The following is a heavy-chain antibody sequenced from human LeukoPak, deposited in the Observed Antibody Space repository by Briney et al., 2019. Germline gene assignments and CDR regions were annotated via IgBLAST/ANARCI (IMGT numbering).Heavy chain of an antibody. J-gene: IGHJ4*02. CDR1: GFTFSSYW. CDR3: ASGRDILVAGPGGYFDY. D-gene: IGHD6-19*01. V-gene: IGHV3-7*01. CDR2: IKHDGSEK. Sequence: VQPGGSLRLSCAASGFTFSSYWMSWVRPAPGKWLEWVANIKHDGSEKYYVDSVKGRFTISRDNAKNSLYLQMNSLRAEDTAVYYCASGRDILVAGPGGYFDYWGQGTLVTVSS.